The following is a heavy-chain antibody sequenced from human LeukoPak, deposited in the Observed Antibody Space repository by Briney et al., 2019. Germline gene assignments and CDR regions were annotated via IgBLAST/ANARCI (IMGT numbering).Heavy chain of an antibody. CDR3: AKWADMTTNWFDP. D-gene: IGHD4-11*01. Sequence: GGSLRLSCAASGFTFTSYGMHWVSQAPGQGLTWVAFIRYDGRNKYYVDSVKGRFTISRDNSKNTLYLQMNSLRAEDTAVYYCAKWADMTTNWFDPWGQGTLVTVSS. V-gene: IGHV3-30*02. J-gene: IGHJ5*02. CDR2: IRYDGRNK. CDR1: GFTFTSYG.